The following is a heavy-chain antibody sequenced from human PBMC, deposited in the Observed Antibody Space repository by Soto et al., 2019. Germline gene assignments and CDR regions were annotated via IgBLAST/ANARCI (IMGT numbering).Heavy chain of an antibody. CDR1: GYPFTSYY. J-gene: IGHJ3*02. CDR3: ARPYCGGDCSRDAFDI. CDR2: INPSGGST. D-gene: IGHD2-21*02. V-gene: IGHV1-46*01. Sequence: GSVKVSCKACGYPFTSYYMHLVRQAPGQGLEWMGIINPSGGSTSYSQKFQGRVTMTRDTSTSTVYMELSSLRSEDTAVYYCARPYCGGDCSRDAFDIWGQGTMVTVSS.